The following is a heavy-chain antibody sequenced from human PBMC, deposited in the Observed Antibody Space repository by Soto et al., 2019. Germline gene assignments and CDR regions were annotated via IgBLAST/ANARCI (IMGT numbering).Heavy chain of an antibody. V-gene: IGHV4-34*01. J-gene: IGHJ6*02. Sequence: SETLSLTCAVYGGSFSGYYWSWIRQPPGKGLEWIGEINHSGSTNYNPSLKSRVTISVDTSKNQFSLKLSSVTAADTAVYYCARGRRGYVGYYYYGMDVWGQGTTVTVSS. CDR3: ARGRRGYVGYYYYGMDV. CDR2: INHSGST. CDR1: GGSFSGYY. D-gene: IGHD5-12*01.